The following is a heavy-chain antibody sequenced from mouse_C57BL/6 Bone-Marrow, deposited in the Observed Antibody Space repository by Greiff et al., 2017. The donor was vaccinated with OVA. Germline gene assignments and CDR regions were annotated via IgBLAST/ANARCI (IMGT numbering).Heavy chain of an antibody. J-gene: IGHJ2*01. CDR3: TTRAFYYDYDGDYFDY. D-gene: IGHD2-4*01. V-gene: IGHV14-1*01. CDR2: IDPEDGDT. CDR1: GFNIKDYY. Sequence: VQLQQSGAELVRPGASVKLSCTASGFNIKDYYMHWVKQRPEQGLEWIGRIDPEDGDTEYAPKFQGKATMTADSSSNTAYLQLSSLTSEDTAVYYCTTRAFYYDYDGDYFDYWGQGTTLTVSS.